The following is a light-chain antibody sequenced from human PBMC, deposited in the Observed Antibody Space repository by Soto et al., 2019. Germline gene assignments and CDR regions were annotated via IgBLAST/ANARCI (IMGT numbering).Light chain of an antibody. CDR3: QQYNSYPWT. CDR2: QAS. V-gene: IGKV1-5*03. CDR1: QSVITW. Sequence: DVQMTQSPSTLSASVGDRVTITCRASQSVITWLARYQQKPGKAPKLLIYQASSLEDGVPSRFSGSGSGTHFTLSISSLQPDDFGTYYCQQYNSYPWTFGQGTKVEI. J-gene: IGKJ1*01.